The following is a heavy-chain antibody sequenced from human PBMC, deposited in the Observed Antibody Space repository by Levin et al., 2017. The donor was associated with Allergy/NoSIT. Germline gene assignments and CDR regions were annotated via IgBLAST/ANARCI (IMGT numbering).Heavy chain of an antibody. J-gene: IGHJ4*02. CDR1: GYSFTSYW. CDR3: ARRDSDGSNSFDY. CDR2: IFPSDSDT. D-gene: IGHD4-23*01. Sequence: GGSLRLSCQASGYSFTSYWFGWVRQRPGKGLEWMGLIFPSDSDTRVSPSFQGQIIMSVDKSISTAYLQWSSLKASDSAMYYCARRDSDGSNSFDYWGQGALVTVSS. V-gene: IGHV5-51*01.